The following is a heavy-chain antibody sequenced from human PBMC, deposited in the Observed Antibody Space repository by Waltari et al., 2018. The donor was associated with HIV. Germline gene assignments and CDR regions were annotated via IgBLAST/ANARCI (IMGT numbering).Heavy chain of an antibody. CDR3: ARDSSDYYYGLDV. V-gene: IGHV4-61*02. CDR2: IYSRGST. D-gene: IGHD6-6*01. CDR1: GGSLSSGSYY. J-gene: IGHJ6*02. Sequence: QVKLQESGPGLVKPSQTLSLTCTVSGGSLSSGSYYWSWVRQPAGKGLQWIGRIYSRGSTNYNPSLKSRVTISADTSKNQFSLKLNSVTAADTAVYFCARDSSDYYYGLDVWGQGTTVTVSS.